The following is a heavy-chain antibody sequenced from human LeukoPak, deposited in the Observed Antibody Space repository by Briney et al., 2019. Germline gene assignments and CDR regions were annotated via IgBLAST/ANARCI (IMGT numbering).Heavy chain of an antibody. CDR2: IKQDGTER. Sequence: PGGSLRLSCAASGFTFTTYWMSWVRQAPGKGLEWVANIKQDGTERYYVDSVKGRFTISRDNAKNSLYLQMNSLRAEDTAVYYCARDTDFDCWGQGTLVTVSS. V-gene: IGHV3-7*01. CDR1: GFTFTTYW. CDR3: ARDTDFDC. J-gene: IGHJ4*02.